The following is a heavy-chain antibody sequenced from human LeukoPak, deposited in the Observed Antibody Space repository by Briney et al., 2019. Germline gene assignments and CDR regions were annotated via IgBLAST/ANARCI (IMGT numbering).Heavy chain of an antibody. D-gene: IGHD3-22*01. V-gene: IGHV3-23*01. CDR3: ATWGYYDSSGYEFDY. CDR2: ISGSGGST. Sequence: GGSLRLSCAASGFTFSSYAMSWVRQAPGKGLEWVSAISGSGGSTYYADSVKGRFTISRDNSKNTLYLQMNSLRAGDTAVYYCATWGYYDSSGYEFDYWGQGTLVTVSS. J-gene: IGHJ4*02. CDR1: GFTFSSYA.